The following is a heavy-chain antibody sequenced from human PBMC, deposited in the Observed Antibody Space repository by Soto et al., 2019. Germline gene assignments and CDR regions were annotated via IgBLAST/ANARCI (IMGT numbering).Heavy chain of an antibody. D-gene: IGHD2-2*01. J-gene: IGHJ4*02. V-gene: IGHV3-43*01. CDR2: IGRDGINT. Sequence: EVQLVESGGVVVQPGGSLRLSCAASGFTFDDFSMHWVRQAPGKGLEWVSLIGRDGINTYYADSVKGRFTVSRDNSKNSLYLQMNNLRTEDTALYYCAKEREDASWTSFDYWGQGTLVIVSS. CDR1: GFTFDDFS. CDR3: AKEREDASWTSFDY.